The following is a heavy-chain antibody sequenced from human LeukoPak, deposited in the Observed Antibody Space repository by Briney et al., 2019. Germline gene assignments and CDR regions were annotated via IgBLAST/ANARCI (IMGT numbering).Heavy chain of an antibody. CDR3: ARASGYPPYPDY. Sequence: GASVKVSCKASGGTFSSYAISWVRQAPGQGLEWMGRIIPILGIANYAQKFQGRVTITADKSTSTAYMELSSLRSEDTAVYYCARASGYPPYPDYWGQGTLVTVSS. CDR2: IIPILGIA. V-gene: IGHV1-69*04. J-gene: IGHJ4*02. D-gene: IGHD3-22*01. CDR1: GGTFSSYA.